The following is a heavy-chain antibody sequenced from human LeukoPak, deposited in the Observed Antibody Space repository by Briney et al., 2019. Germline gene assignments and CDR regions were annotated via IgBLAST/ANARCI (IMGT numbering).Heavy chain of an antibody. CDR1: GGSISNSGGFY. D-gene: IGHD3-10*01. V-gene: IGHV4-31*02. CDR3: ARGVGGSGSYYYYGMDV. Sequence: PSQTLSLTCTVSGGSISNSGGFYWSWIRQHPGDGLEWIGFISYRGSTYYNPSLKSRVSISVDPSTNQFSLKLRSVTAADTAVYYCARGVGGSGSYYYYGMDVWGQGTTVTVSS. J-gene: IGHJ6*02. CDR2: ISYRGST.